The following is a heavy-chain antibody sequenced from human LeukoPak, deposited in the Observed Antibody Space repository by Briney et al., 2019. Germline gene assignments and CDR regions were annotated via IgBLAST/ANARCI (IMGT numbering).Heavy chain of an antibody. CDR3: ARAQWRTYSYYYMDV. CDR1: GFTVSFNY. CDR2: IYSGGST. D-gene: IGHD6-19*01. Sequence: GGSLRLSCAASGFTVSFNYMSWVRQAPGKGLEWISVIYSGGSTYYADSVKGRFTISRDDSKITLYLQMNSLRAEDTAIYYCARAQWRTYSYYYMDVWGKGTTVTVSS. V-gene: IGHV3-53*01. J-gene: IGHJ6*03.